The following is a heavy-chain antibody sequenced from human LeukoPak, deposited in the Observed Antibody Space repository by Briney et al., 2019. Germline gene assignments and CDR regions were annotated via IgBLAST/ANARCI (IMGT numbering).Heavy chain of an antibody. V-gene: IGHV1-8*02. D-gene: IGHD5/OR15-5a*01. CDR2: MNPNSGNT. CDR1: GYTFTSYY. CDR3: ARWSTAGFDY. Sequence: ASVKVSCKASGYTFTSYYMHWVRQATGQGLEWMGWMNPNSGNTGYAQKFQGRVTMTRNTSISTAYMELSSLRSEDTAVYYCARWSTAGFDYWGQGTLVTVSS. J-gene: IGHJ4*02.